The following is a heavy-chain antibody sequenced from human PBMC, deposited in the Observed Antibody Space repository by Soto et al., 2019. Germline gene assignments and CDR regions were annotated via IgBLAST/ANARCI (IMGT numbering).Heavy chain of an antibody. CDR1: GYTFSTST. Sequence: LVQSGAEAKKPGTSVKVSCKASGYTFSTSTISWVRQAPGQGLEWMGWIKAYSGSTNYAPKLQVRVTMTTDTSTSTAYLELRSLTSDDTAMYYCAIADYGDDDYWGQGTLVTVSS. CDR2: IKAYSGST. J-gene: IGHJ4*02. D-gene: IGHD4-17*01. CDR3: AIADYGDDDY. V-gene: IGHV1-18*04.